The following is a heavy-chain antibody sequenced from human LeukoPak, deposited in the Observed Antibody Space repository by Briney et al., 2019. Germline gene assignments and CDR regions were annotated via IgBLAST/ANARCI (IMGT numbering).Heavy chain of an antibody. D-gene: IGHD3-22*01. CDR3: ARDSSGLDC. V-gene: IGHV4-59*01. CDR1: GGSISSYY. Sequence: PSETLSLTCTVSGGSISSYYWSWIRQPPGKGLEWIGYIYYSGSTNYNPSLKSRVTISVDTSKNQFSLKLSSVTAADTAVYYCARDSSGLDCWGQGILVTVSS. J-gene: IGHJ4*02. CDR2: IYYSGST.